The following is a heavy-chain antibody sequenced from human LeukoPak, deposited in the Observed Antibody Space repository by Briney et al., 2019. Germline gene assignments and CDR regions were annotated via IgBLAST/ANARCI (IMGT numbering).Heavy chain of an antibody. CDR1: GLTFSDYG. J-gene: IGHJ4*02. CDR2: IWYDGSNI. D-gene: IGHD2-21*01. V-gene: IGHV3-33*01. Sequence: PGRSLKLSCAASGLTFSDYGMHCVRQAPGKGLEWVAVIWYDGSNIYYADSVKGRFTISRDNSRNTLYLQMNSLRAEDTAVYYCVRELPPVVQYYFDHWGPGTLVTVSS. CDR3: VRELPPVVQYYFDH.